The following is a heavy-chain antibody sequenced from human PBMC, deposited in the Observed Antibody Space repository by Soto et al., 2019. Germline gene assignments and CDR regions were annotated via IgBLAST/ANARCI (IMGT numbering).Heavy chain of an antibody. J-gene: IGHJ4*02. Sequence: SVKVSCKTSGDTFSNQAISWVRQAPGQGLEWMGRIIPLFDSASYAQRSHDRVTITADKFTNTVYMELRSLTSEDTAVYYCAASTFKYGVSGYFNLDHWGQGSLVTVSS. V-gene: IGHV1-69*06. CDR3: AASTFKYGVSGYFNLDH. CDR1: GDTFSNQA. CDR2: IIPLFDSA. D-gene: IGHD3-3*01.